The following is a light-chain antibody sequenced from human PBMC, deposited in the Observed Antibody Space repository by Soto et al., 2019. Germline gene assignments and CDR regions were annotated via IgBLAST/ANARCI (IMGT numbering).Light chain of an antibody. J-gene: IGKJ1*01. Sequence: DIQMTQSPSSLSASLGHRVTIHCRAIQSISTYLIWYQQKPGKAPKLLIYATSSLQSGVPSRFSGSGSGTDFTLTISSLQPEDFATYYCQQSYSTPPGTFGQGTKVDIK. CDR2: ATS. CDR1: QSISTY. V-gene: IGKV1-39*01. CDR3: QQSYSTPPGT.